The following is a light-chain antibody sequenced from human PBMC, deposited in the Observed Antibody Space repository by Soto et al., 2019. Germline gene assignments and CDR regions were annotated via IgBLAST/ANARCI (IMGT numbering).Light chain of an antibody. CDR3: LHDYNYPRT. CDR2: AAS. Sequence: AIQMTQSPSSLSASVGDRVTITCRASQGIRNDLGWYQQKPGKAPNVLNYAASILQSGVSSRFSGSGSGTDFTLTISNLQPEDFATYYGLHDYNYPRTFGRGTTVEIK. J-gene: IGKJ1*01. CDR1: QGIRND. V-gene: IGKV1-6*01.